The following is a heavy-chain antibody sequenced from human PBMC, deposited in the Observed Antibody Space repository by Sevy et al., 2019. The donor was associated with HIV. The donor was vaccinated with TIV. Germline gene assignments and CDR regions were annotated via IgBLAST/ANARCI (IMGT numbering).Heavy chain of an antibody. CDR1: GDSVSSNRAA. D-gene: IGHD2-15*01. V-gene: IGHV6-1*01. CDR3: TRGAHSLDY. J-gene: IGHJ4*02. CDR2: TYYRSKWYT. Sequence: SQTLSVTCVISGDSVSSNRAAWNWIRQSPSRGLEWLGRTYYRSKWYTDYAVSVKSRITINPDTSKNQVSLQLNSVTPEDTAVYYCTRGAHSLDYWGQGTLVTVSS.